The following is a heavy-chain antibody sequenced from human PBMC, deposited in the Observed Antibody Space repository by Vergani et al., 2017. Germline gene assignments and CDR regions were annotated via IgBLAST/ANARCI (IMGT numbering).Heavy chain of an antibody. CDR3: ARHREYDSGSYSDYYYYMDV. CDR1: GYSFTSYW. V-gene: IGHV5-51*01. CDR2: IYPGDSDT. Sequence: EVQLVQSGADAKKPGESLKISCKGSGYSFTSYWIGWVRQMPGKGLEWMGIIYPGDSDTRYSPSFQGQVTISADKSISTAYLQWSSLKASDTAMYYCARHREYDSGSYSDYYYYMDVWGKGTTVTVSS. J-gene: IGHJ6*03. D-gene: IGHD1-26*01.